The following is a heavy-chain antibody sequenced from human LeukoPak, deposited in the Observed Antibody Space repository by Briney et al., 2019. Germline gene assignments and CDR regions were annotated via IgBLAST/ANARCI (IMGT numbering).Heavy chain of an antibody. CDR2: ISYDGSNK. Sequence: GGSLRPSCAASGFTFSSYGMHWVRQAPGKGLEWVAVISYDGSNKYYADSVKGRFTISRDNSKNTLYLQMNSLRAEDTAVYYCAKELLFQHWGQGTLVTVSS. J-gene: IGHJ1*01. V-gene: IGHV3-30*18. D-gene: IGHD2-15*01. CDR1: GFTFSSYG. CDR3: AKELLFQH.